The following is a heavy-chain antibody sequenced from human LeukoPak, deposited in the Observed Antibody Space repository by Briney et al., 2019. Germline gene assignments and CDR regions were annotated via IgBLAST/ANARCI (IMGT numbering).Heavy chain of an antibody. Sequence: GGSLGLSCAASGFTFSSYDMSWVRQAPGKGPEWVSTISGSGGSTYYADSVKGRFTISRDNSKNTLYLQMNSLRAEDTAVYHCAKDLRLRYFTYWGQGTLVTVSS. V-gene: IGHV3-23*01. CDR1: GFTFSSYD. CDR2: ISGSGGST. CDR3: AKDLRLRYFTY. D-gene: IGHD3-9*01. J-gene: IGHJ4*02.